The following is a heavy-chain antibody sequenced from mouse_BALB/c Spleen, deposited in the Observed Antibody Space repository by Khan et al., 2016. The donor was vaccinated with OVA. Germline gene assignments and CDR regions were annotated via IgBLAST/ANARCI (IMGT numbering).Heavy chain of an antibody. CDR1: GFSLTSYG. J-gene: IGHJ4*01. V-gene: IGHV2-3*01. CDR3: AKFEGIFYAMDD. Sequence: VQLKESGPGLVAPSQSLSITCTVSGFSLTSYGVNWVHQPPGKGLEWLGVIWGAGNTNSHSALLSRLSISKDNSKSQVFLKLNSLQTDDTATYYCAKFEGIFYAMDDWGQGTSVTGAS. CDR2: IWGAGNT.